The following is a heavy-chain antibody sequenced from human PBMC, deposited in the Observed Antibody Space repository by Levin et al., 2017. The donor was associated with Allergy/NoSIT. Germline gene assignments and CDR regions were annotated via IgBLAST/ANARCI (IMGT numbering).Heavy chain of an antibody. J-gene: IGHJ4*02. V-gene: IGHV4-39*07. D-gene: IGHD2-15*01. Sequence: SETLSLTCTVSGDSIRSSKYYWGWIRQPPGKGLEWIGCIYYSGIADYSPSLKSRVTFSVDTSKNQFSLKLTSVTAADTAVYYCARELGRSGYFDYWGQGTLATVSS. CDR3: ARELGRSGYFDY. CDR1: GDSIRSSKYY. CDR2: IYYSGIA.